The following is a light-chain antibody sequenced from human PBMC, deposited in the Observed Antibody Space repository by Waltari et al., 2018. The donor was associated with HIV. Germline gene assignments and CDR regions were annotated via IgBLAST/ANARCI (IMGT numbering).Light chain of an antibody. CDR1: QSVSSSY. Sequence: EIVLTQSPGTLSLSPGERATLSSRASQSVSSSYLAWYQQKPGQAPRLLIYGASSRATGIPDRFSGSGSGTDFTLTISRLETEDYAVYYCHQYGSSISYSFGQGTKLEI. V-gene: IGKV3-20*01. J-gene: IGKJ2*03. CDR2: GAS. CDR3: HQYGSSISYS.